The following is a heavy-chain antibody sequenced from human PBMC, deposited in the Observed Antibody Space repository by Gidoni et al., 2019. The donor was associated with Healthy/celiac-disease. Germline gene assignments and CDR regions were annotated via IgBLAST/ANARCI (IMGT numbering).Heavy chain of an antibody. V-gene: IGHV1-46*01. CDR1: GYTFTSYY. Sequence: QVQLVPSGAEVKQPGASVKVSCQASGYTFTSYYMHWVRQAPGQGLEWMGIINPSGGRTSDAQKFKGRVTMTRDTSTSTVYMELSSLRSEDTAVYYCARDQATVTTYYYYYGMDVWGQGTTVTVSS. D-gene: IGHD4-17*01. CDR2: INPSGGRT. J-gene: IGHJ6*02. CDR3: ARDQATVTTYYYYYGMDV.